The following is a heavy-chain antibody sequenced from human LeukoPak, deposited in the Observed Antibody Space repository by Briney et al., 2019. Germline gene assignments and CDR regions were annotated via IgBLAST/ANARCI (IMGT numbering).Heavy chain of an antibody. D-gene: IGHD6-13*01. CDR2: TSYEGSNQ. V-gene: IGHV3-30*18. CDR3: AKLSGY. CDR1: GVTSSSYG. J-gene: IGHJ4*02. Sequence: GGSLRLSCAAPGVTSSSYGLHWVRQAPRKGMEWVAVTSYEGSNQYYADTVKGRFTISRDNSKNTLYLQLNSLRAEYTGVYYCAKLSGYWGQGTLVTVSS.